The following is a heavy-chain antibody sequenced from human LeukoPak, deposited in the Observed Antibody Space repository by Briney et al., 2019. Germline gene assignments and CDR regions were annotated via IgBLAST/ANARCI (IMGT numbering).Heavy chain of an antibody. Sequence: PSETLCLTCTVSGGSISSYYWSWIRQPPGEGLEWIGYIYYSGSTNYNPSLKSRVTISVDTSKNQFSLKLSSVTAADTAVYYCARDFRGNYGSRGMDVWGQGTTVTVSS. CDR3: ARDFRGNYGSRGMDV. V-gene: IGHV4-59*01. CDR1: GGSISSYY. D-gene: IGHD5-24*01. J-gene: IGHJ6*02. CDR2: IYYSGST.